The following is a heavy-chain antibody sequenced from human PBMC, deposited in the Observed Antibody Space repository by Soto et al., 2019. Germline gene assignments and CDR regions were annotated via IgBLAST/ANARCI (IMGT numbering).Heavy chain of an antibody. CDR1: GFIFRDWF. Sequence: GGSLRLSCAASGFIFRDWFMSWIRQAPGKGLEWVSTIGSSGNKTYYADSVKGRFTISRDNSKNTLYLQMSSLRAEDTAMYFCANAAHMTTSLLLDYWGQGTQVTVSS. CDR3: ANAAHMTTSLLLDY. J-gene: IGHJ4*02. CDR2: IGSSGNKT. D-gene: IGHD4-4*01. V-gene: IGHV3-23*01.